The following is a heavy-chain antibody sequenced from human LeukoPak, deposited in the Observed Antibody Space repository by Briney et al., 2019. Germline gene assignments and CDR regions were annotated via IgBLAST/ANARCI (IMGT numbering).Heavy chain of an antibody. CDR3: AKVLYSSSFDY. CDR1: GFTFSSFA. V-gene: IGHV3-23*01. D-gene: IGHD6-6*01. CDR2: VSDSDENT. Sequence: GGSLRLSCAASGFTFSSFAMNWVRQAPGKGLEWVSSVSDSDENTYYADSVKGRFTISRDNSRNTLFLQMDTLRAEDTAVYYCAKVLYSSSFDYWGQGTLVTVSS. J-gene: IGHJ4*02.